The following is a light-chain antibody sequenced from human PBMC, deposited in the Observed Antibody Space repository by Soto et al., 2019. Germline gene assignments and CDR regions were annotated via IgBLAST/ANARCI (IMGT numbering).Light chain of an antibody. CDR3: HQYGGSPTWT. CDR1: QSVSSSY. V-gene: IGKV3-20*01. J-gene: IGKJ1*01. CDR2: GTS. Sequence: IVLTQSPGTLSLSPGERATLSCRASQSVSSSYLVWYQQKPGQARRLLIYGTSSRATGIPGRCSGSGSGTDFSLTISRLEPDDFAVYYCHQYGGSPTWTFGQGPKVEI.